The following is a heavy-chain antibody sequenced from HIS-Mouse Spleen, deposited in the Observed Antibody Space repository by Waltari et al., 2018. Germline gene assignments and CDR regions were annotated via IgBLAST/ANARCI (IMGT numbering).Heavy chain of an antibody. D-gene: IGHD2-21*01. V-gene: IGHV3-23*01. Sequence: EVQLLESGGGLVQPGGSLRLSCAASGFTFSSYAMSWVRQAPGKGLEWFSAIRVSGGRTYYAESVKGRFTISRDNSKNTLYLQMNSLRAEDTAVYYCAKSRGGDCYDYWGQGTLVTVSS. CDR3: AKSRGGDCYDY. J-gene: IGHJ4*02. CDR2: IRVSGGRT. CDR1: GFTFSSYA.